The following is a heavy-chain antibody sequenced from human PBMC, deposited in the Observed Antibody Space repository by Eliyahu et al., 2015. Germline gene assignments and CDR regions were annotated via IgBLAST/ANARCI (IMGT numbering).Heavy chain of an antibody. CDR1: GGSISSXXYY. V-gene: IGHV4-61*02. J-gene: IGHJ3*02. CDR3: ARDQGHYYDTHRAFDI. D-gene: IGHD3-22*01. Sequence: QVQLQESGPGLVKPSQTLSLTCTVSGGSISSXXYYWSWIRQPAGKGLEWIGRIYTSGSTNYNPSLKSRVTISVDTSKNQFSLKLSSVTAADTAVYYCARDQGHYYDTHRAFDIWGQGTMVTVSS. CDR2: IYTSGST.